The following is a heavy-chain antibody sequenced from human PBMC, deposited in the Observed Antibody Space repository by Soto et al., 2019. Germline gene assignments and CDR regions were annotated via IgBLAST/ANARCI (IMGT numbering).Heavy chain of an antibody. CDR1: GYSLTELS. CDR2: FHPEDAET. CDR3: ATIRGGWKDGTGYYYYMDV. V-gene: IGHV1-24*01. J-gene: IGHJ6*03. Sequence: QDQLVQSGAEVKKPGASVKVSCKVSGYSLTELSIHWVRQAPGEGLEWMGGFHPEDAETIYAQKFQGRVTMTEDTSTDTAYMDLSRLRSEDTAVYYCATIRGGWKDGTGYYYYMDVWGQGTTVTVSS. D-gene: IGHD1-1*01.